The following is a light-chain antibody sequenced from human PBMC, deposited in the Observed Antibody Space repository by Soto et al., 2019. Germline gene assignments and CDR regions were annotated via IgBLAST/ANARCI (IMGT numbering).Light chain of an antibody. CDR1: SSDVGGYNY. CDR3: SSYTSSSTFGV. Sequence: QSALTQPASVSGSPGQSITISCTGTSSDVGGYNYVSWYQQHPGKAPKLIIYAVSNRPSGVSNRFSASKSGNTASLTISEIRAEDEADYYCSSYTSSSTFGVFGGGTKLTVL. V-gene: IGLV2-14*01. CDR2: AVS. J-gene: IGLJ2*01.